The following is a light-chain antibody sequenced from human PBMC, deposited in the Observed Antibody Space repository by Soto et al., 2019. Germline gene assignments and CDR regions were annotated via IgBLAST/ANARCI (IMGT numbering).Light chain of an antibody. CDR3: QQSYSIPIT. CDR2: AES. CDR1: QSIGSY. Sequence: DIQMTQSPSSLSASVGDRVTITCRASQSIGSYLNWYQQISGKAPKLLIYAESSLQSGVPSRFSGSASGTDFTLTISSLQPEDFATYYCQQSYSIPITFGQGTKLEIK. J-gene: IGKJ2*01. V-gene: IGKV1-39*01.